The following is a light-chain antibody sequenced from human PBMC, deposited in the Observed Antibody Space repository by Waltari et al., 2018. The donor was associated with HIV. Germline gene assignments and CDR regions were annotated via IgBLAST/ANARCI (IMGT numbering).Light chain of an antibody. Sequence: QSVLTQPPSASGTPGQRVTISCSGSRSNIGSKYVYWYQQLPGTAPKLLIYRNNQRPSGVPDRFSGSKSGTSASLAISGLRSDDEADYYCAAWDDTLDGWVFGGGTKLTVL. CDR2: RNN. CDR3: AAWDDTLDGWV. V-gene: IGLV1-47*01. J-gene: IGLJ3*02. CDR1: RSNIGSKY.